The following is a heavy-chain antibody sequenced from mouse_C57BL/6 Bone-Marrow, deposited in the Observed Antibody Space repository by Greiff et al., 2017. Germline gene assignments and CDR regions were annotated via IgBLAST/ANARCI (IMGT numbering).Heavy chain of an antibody. CDR3: ARGRGNHYSMDY. CDR1: GFSLTSYG. D-gene: IGHD2-1*01. V-gene: IGHV2-9*02. CDR2: IWAGGST. J-gene: IGHJ4*01. Sequence: VQLQESGPGLVAPSQSLSITCTVSGFSLTSYGVHWVRQPPGKGLEWLGVIWAGGSTNYNSALMSRLSISKDNSKSQVFLKMNSLQTDDTAMYYCARGRGNHYSMDYWGQGTSVTVSS.